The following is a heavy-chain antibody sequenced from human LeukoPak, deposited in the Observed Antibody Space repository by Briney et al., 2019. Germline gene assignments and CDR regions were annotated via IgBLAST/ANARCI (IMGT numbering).Heavy chain of an antibody. D-gene: IGHD3-10*01. J-gene: IGHJ4*02. CDR3: ARGFGLRGEDY. V-gene: IGHV4-31*03. CDR2: IYYSGST. CDR1: GGSISSGGYY. Sequence: SETLSLTCTVSGGSISSGGYYWSWIRQHPGKGLEWIGYIYYSGSTYYNPSLKSRVTISVYTSKNQFSLKLSSVTAADTAMYYCARGFGLRGEDYWGQGTLVTVSS.